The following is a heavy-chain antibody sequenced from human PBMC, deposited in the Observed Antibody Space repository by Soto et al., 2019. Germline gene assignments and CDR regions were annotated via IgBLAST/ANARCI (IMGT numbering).Heavy chain of an antibody. J-gene: IGHJ5*02. Sequence: GGSLRLSCAASGFTFSSYSMNWVRQAPGKGLEWVSSISSSSSYIYYADSVKGRFTISRDNAKNSLYLQMNSLRAEDTAVYYCAKVKGFLDIRGEGPWGQGTLVTVSS. CDR1: GFTFSSYS. V-gene: IGHV3-21*01. D-gene: IGHD3-3*01. CDR3: AKVKGFLDIRGEGP. CDR2: ISSSSSYI.